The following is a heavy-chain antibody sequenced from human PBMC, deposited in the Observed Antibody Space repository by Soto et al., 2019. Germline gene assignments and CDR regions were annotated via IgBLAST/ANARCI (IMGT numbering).Heavy chain of an antibody. CDR2: ISYSGST. CDR3: MNYNSGWKY. Sequence: PSETLSLTCTVSGGSISSGDYFWRWIRQPPEKGLEWIGLISYSGSTYYSPSLKSRVTISADTSKNQLSLRLSSVTAADTAVFHCMNYNSGWKYWGQGTVVTVSS. J-gene: IGHJ4*02. CDR1: GGSISSGDYF. V-gene: IGHV4-39*01. D-gene: IGHD5-12*01.